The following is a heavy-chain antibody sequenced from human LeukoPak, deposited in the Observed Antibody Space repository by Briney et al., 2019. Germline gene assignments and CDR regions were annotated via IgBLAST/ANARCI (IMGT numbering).Heavy chain of an antibody. J-gene: IGHJ3*02. D-gene: IGHD3-9*01. CDR3: ARRRWRYYDILTGYQNDAFDI. CDR2: ISGSGGST. Sequence: PGGSLRLSCAASGFTFSSYAMSWVRQAPGKGLEWVSAISGSGGSTYYADSVKGRFTISRDNSKNTLYLQMNSLRAEDTAVYHCARRRWRYYDILTGYQNDAFDIWGQGTMVTVSS. CDR1: GFTFSSYA. V-gene: IGHV3-23*01.